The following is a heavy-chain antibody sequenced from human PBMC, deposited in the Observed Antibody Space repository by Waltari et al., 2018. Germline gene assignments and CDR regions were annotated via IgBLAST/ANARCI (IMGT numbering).Heavy chain of an antibody. CDR1: GGSIRSGSYY. V-gene: IGHV4-61*02. Sequence: QVQLQESGPGLVKPSQTLSLTCTVSGGSIRSGSYYWSWIRQPAGKGLEWIGRIYTSGSTNYNPSLKSRVTISVDTSKNQFSLKLSSVTAADTAVYYCAREEVPYGDYGFYFDYWGQGTLVTVSS. CDR3: AREEVPYGDYGFYFDY. CDR2: IYTSGST. D-gene: IGHD4-17*01. J-gene: IGHJ4*02.